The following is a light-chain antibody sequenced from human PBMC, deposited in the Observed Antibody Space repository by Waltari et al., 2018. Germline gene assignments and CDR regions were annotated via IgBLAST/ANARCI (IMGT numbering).Light chain of an antibody. J-gene: IGKJ2*01. CDR1: QSISSF. CDR2: AAA. CDR3: QHGYSTPYT. Sequence: DVTMTQSPSSLSACVGDRCTVTCRARQSISSFLNWYQQKPGKAPKLLIYAAASLQSGIPSRFSGSGSGTDFTHTITTRQPEDYATYYCQHGYSTPYTFGQGTKLEIK. V-gene: IGKV1-39*01.